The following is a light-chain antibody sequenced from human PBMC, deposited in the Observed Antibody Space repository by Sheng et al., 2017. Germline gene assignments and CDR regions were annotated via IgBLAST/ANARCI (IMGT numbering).Light chain of an antibody. CDR3: QQYGTFPLT. CDR2: DAS. J-gene: IGKJ4*01. Sequence: EIVLTQSPGTLSLSPGEGATLSCRANQTVARRSLAWYQQKTGQAPSLLIYDASSRATGIPDRFSGSGSGTDFALTILRLEPEDFAVYFCQQYGTFPLTFGGGTKVEI. CDR1: QTVARRS. V-gene: IGKV3-20*01.